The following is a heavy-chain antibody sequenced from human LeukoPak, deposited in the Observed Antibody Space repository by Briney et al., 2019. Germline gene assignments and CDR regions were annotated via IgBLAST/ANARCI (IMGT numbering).Heavy chain of an antibody. V-gene: IGHV4-59*11. CDR1: GGSISPLY. Sequence: SETLSLTCTVSGGSISPLYWSWIRQPPGKGLEWIAYIYYSGSTAYNPSLKSRVAISVDTSNNQVSLKLSSVTAADTAVYYCARTPLGYGDAVYYFDYWGQGTLVTVSS. CDR2: IYYSGST. CDR3: ARTPLGYGDAVYYFDY. D-gene: IGHD4-17*01. J-gene: IGHJ4*02.